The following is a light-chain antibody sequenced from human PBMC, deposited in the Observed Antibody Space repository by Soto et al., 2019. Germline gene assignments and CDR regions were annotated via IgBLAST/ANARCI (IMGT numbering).Light chain of an antibody. V-gene: IGKV3-20*01. CDR3: QQYGSSPIT. CDR2: DAS. CDR1: QSVSNNY. Sequence: EVVLTQSPGTLSLSPGERVTLSCRASQSVSNNYLAWYQQKPGQAPRLLIYDASSRATGIPDRFSGSGSGTDFTLTISRLEPEDFAVYYCQQYGSSPITFGQGTRLEIK. J-gene: IGKJ5*01.